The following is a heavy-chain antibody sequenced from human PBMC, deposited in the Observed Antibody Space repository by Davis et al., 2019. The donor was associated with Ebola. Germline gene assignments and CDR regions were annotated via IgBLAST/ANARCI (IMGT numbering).Heavy chain of an antibody. CDR3: AGEVLASFDY. CDR1: GFTFSTYA. V-gene: IGHV3-48*02. CDR2: MSHSSNTI. D-gene: IGHD4/OR15-4a*01. J-gene: IGHJ4*02. Sequence: PGGSLRLSCAASGFTFSTYAMNWVRQAPGKGLEWVSYMSHSSNTIYYADSVKGRFTISRDNAKNSLFLQMNNLRDEDTAVYYCAGEVLASFDYWGQGTLVTVSS.